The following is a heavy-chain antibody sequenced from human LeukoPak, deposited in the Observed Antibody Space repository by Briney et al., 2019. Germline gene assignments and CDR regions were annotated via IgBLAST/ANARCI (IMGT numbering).Heavy chain of an antibody. CDR3: AREGGSYHFDY. Sequence: GGSLRLSCAASGFTFSSYAMHWVRQAPGKGLEYVSAISSNGGSTYYANSVKGRFTVSRDNSKNTLYLQMGSLRAEGMAVYYCAREGGSYHFDYWGQGTLVTVSS. V-gene: IGHV3-64*01. CDR2: ISSNGGST. D-gene: IGHD1-26*01. CDR1: GFTFSSYA. J-gene: IGHJ4*02.